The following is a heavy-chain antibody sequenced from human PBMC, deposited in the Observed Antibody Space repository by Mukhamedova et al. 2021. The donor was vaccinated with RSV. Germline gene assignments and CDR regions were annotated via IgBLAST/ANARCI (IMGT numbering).Heavy chain of an antibody. J-gene: IGHJ4*02. Sequence: VANIKQDGTEKYYVDSVEGRFTISRDNAKNSLWLQKNSLRVEDTAVYYCARKNKLDYWGRGTLVTVSS. CDR2: IKQDGTEK. D-gene: IGHD2/OR15-2a*01. V-gene: IGHV3-7*01. CDR3: ARKNKLDY.